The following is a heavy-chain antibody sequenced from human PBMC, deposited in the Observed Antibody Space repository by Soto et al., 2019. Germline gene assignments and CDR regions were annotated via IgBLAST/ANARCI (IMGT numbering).Heavy chain of an antibody. J-gene: IGHJ4*02. V-gene: IGHV1-18*01. D-gene: IGHD1-1*01. CDR2: ISAHNGNT. CDR3: ARGRYGDY. Sequence: QVHLVQSGAEVKKPGASVKVSCKGSGYDFTTYGITWVRQAPGQGLEWMAWISAHNGNTDYAQKLQGRVIVTRDTATSTAYMEVRSLRSDDAVVYSCARGRYGDYWGQGALVTVSS. CDR1: GYDFTTYG.